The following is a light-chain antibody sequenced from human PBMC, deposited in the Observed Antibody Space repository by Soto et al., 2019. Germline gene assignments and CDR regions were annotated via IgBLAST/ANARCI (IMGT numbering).Light chain of an antibody. V-gene: IGLV2-14*01. CDR3: SSYTSTTSSTV. CDR1: NSDVGGYDY. Sequence: VLTQPASVSGSPGQAITISCTGTNSDVGGYDYVSWYQQHPGKAPKLIIYDVSNRPSGVSSRFSGSKSGNTASLTISGLQAEDEADYYCSSYTSTTSSTVFGTGTKVTVL. J-gene: IGLJ1*01. CDR2: DVS.